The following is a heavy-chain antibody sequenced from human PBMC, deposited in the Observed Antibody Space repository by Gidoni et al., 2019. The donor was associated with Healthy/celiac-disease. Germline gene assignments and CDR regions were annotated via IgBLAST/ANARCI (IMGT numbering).Heavy chain of an antibody. V-gene: IGHV3-30*04. CDR1: GFTFSSYA. CDR2: ISYDGSNK. CDR3: ARDQDGYLDY. D-gene: IGHD4-17*01. Sequence: QVQLVESGGGVVQPGRSLRLSCAASGFTFSSYAMHWVRQAPGKGLEWVAVISYDGSNKYYADSVKGRFTISRDNSKNTLYLQMNSLRAEDTAVYYCARDQDGYLDYWGQGTLVTVSS. J-gene: IGHJ4*02.